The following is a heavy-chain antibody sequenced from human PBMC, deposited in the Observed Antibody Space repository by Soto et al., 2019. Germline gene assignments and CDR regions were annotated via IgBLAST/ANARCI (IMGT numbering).Heavy chain of an antibody. Sequence: QVQLQESGPVLVKPSQTLSLTCTVSGGSISSGDYYWSWIRQPPGKGLEWIGYIYYSGSTYYNPSLKSRVTISVDTSKNQFSLKLSSVTAADTAVYYCARVGGFGATTIDYWGQGTLVTVSS. CDR2: IYYSGST. CDR1: GGSISSGDYY. J-gene: IGHJ4*02. CDR3: ARVGGFGATTIDY. D-gene: IGHD3-10*01. V-gene: IGHV4-30-4*01.